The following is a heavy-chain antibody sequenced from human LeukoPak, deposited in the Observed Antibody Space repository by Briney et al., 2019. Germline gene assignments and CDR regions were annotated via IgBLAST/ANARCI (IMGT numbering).Heavy chain of an antibody. CDR1: GYTFTSYY. J-gene: IGHJ2*01. CDR2: SIPSGGST. V-gene: IGHV1-46*01. D-gene: IGHD2-15*01. Sequence: ASVKVSCKASGYTFTSYYMHWVRQAPGQGLEWMGISIPSGGSTTYAQKFQGRVTMTRDTSISTAYMELSRLRSDDTAVYYCARGALYCSGGSCYSRVNYWYFDLWGRGTLVTVSS. CDR3: ARGALYCSGGSCYSRVNYWYFDL.